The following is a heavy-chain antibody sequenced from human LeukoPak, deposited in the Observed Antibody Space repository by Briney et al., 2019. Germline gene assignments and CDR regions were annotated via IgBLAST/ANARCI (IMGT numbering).Heavy chain of an antibody. CDR3: ARIPFCGGDCYGVDY. CDR2: IESNGLT. D-gene: IGHD2-21*02. J-gene: IGHJ4*02. V-gene: IGHV3-74*01. CDR1: GFTFSSYW. Sequence: GGSLRLSCEASGFTFSSYWMHWVRQIPGKGLMWVSRIESNGLTLYADSVRDRFTISRDNAKNSLYLQMNSLRAEDTAVYYCARIPFCGGDCYGVDYWGQGTLVTVSS.